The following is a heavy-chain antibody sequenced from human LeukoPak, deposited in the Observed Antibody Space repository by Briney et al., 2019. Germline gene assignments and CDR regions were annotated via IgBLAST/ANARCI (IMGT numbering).Heavy chain of an antibody. J-gene: IGHJ4*02. CDR2: TSGSGGTS. D-gene: IGHD3-22*01. Sequence: GGSLRLSCAASGFTFSSYAMSWVRRVPGKGLEWVSITSGSGGTSYYTDSVKGRFTISRDNAKNSLYLQMNSLRAEDTAVYYCARSVSDSSGYYYWGQGTLVTVSS. CDR3: ARSVSDSSGYYY. CDR1: GFTFSSYA. V-gene: IGHV3-23*01.